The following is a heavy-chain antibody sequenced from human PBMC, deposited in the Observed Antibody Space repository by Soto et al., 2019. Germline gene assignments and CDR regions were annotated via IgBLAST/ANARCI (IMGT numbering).Heavy chain of an antibody. V-gene: IGHV3-74*01. CDR1: GFTFSSYW. Sequence: PGGSLRLSCVASGFTFSSYWMHWVRQAPGKGPLWVSRIKSDGSGTYYADSVQGRLTISRDNSKNTLYVQMNSLRAEDSAVYYCAKMKYYDILTGSFLDYWGTGTLVTVSS. CDR3: AKMKYYDILTGSFLDY. D-gene: IGHD3-9*01. J-gene: IGHJ4*02. CDR2: IKSDGSGT.